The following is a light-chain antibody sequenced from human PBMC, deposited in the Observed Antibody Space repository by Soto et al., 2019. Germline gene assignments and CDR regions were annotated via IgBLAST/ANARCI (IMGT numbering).Light chain of an antibody. Sequence: QSVLTQPPSVSGAPGQRVTISCTGSSSNIGTGYDVHWYQQLPGKVPKLLISGDINRPSGVSFRFSGSKSANTASLTISGLQTEDEADYYCLSHTTRRIYVFGPGTKLTVL. V-gene: IGLV1-40*01. CDR2: GDI. CDR1: SSNIGTGYD. J-gene: IGLJ1*01. CDR3: LSHTTRRIYV.